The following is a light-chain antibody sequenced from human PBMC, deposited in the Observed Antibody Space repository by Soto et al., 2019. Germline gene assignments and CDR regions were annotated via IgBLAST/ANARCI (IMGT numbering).Light chain of an antibody. Sequence: IQITPSPSSLFASVEERVIVTCRASQSISNHLNWYQQKPGKAPKLLIFAASSLQSGVPSRFSGSRSGPDFTLTISSLQPEDFATYYCQQSYSSPPTFGQGTKVDIK. CDR3: QQSYSSPPT. CDR2: AAS. CDR1: QSISNH. V-gene: IGKV1-39*01. J-gene: IGKJ1*01.